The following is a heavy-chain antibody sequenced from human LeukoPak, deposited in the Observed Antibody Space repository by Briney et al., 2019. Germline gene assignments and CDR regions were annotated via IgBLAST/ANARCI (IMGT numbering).Heavy chain of an antibody. J-gene: IGHJ4*02. CDR3: AKASVAVTGIHDTGLDY. Sequence: TGGSLRLSCAASGFTFDDYAMHWVRQAPGKGLEWVSGISWNSGSIGYADSVKGRFTISRDNSKTTLYLQMNSLRAEDTAVYYCAKASVAVTGIHDTGLDYWGQGTLVTVSS. CDR1: GFTFDDYA. V-gene: IGHV3-9*01. D-gene: IGHD2-21*02. CDR2: ISWNSGSI.